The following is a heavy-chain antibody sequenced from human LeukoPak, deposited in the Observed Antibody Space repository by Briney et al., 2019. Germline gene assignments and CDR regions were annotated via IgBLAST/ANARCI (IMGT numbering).Heavy chain of an antibody. CDR1: GASVNTNIYY. CDR3: TRSGGYTSSFN. V-gene: IGHV4-39*01. Sequence: PSETLSLTCTVSGASVNTNIYYWAWIRQAPGKGLEWIGSIFYSGSTYYNPSLKSRVTLSVDTSKNQFSLKLTSVTAADTAVYYCTRSGGYTSSFNWGQGTLLTVSS. D-gene: IGHD6-19*01. CDR2: IFYSGST. J-gene: IGHJ4*02.